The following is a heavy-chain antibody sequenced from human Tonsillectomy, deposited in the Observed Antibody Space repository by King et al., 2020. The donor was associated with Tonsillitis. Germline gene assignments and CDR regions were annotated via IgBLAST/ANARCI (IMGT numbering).Heavy chain of an antibody. D-gene: IGHD2-21*01. J-gene: IGHJ1*01. CDR3: ARVLWM. V-gene: IGHV4-34*01. Sequence: VQLQQWGAGLLKPSETLSLTCAVSGGSLSGFYWTWIRQPPGKGLEWIGEINYSGDTNYNPSLRSRVTISVDTSENQFSLKLTSVTAADTAVYYCARVLWMWGQGTLVTVSS. CDR1: GGSLSGFY. CDR2: INYSGDT.